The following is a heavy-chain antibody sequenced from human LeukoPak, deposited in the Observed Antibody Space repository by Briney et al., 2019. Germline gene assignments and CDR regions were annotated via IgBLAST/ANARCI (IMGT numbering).Heavy chain of an antibody. CDR1: VYTFTNYG. V-gene: IGHV1-18*01. D-gene: IGHD2-2*01. J-gene: IGHJ5*02. CDR3: ARSDVVVPAAGNWFDP. CDR2: NSGYNDNT. Sequence: ASVKVSCKASVYTFTNYGISWVRQAPGQGLEWMLWNSGYNDNTNSAQNLQARVTMTTNTSTNTAYMELKSLRSDDTAVSYCARSDVVVPAAGNWFDPWGQGTLVTVSS.